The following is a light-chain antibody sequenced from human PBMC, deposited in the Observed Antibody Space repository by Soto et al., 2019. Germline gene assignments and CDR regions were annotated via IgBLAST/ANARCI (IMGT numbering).Light chain of an antibody. Sequence: IELTQSPTSLSASVGDRVTITCRASQGVRSYLAWFQQRPGKAPKLLIFGASTLQNGVPARFSGGGFGTEFTLTIPSLQPEDFATYYCQLVYTYPRTFGQGTNV. CDR1: QGVRSY. CDR3: QLVYTYPRT. V-gene: IGKV1-9*01. CDR2: GAS. J-gene: IGKJ1*01.